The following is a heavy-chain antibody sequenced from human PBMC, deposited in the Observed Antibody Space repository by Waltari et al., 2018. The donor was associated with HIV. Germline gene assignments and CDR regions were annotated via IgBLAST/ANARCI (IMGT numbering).Heavy chain of an antibody. J-gene: IGHJ4*02. CDR2: IYYSGST. Sequence: QVQLQGSGPGLVKPSETLSLTCTVSGDPITGYYRCWVRQPPGKGLEWIGHIYYSGSTTYNPSLKSRVTISVDTSKNQLSLKLSSVTAADTAVFYCARHYNFWSGYYGALEYWGQGALVTVSS. CDR3: ARHYNFWSGYYGALEY. D-gene: IGHD3-3*01. CDR1: GDPITGYY. V-gene: IGHV4-59*01.